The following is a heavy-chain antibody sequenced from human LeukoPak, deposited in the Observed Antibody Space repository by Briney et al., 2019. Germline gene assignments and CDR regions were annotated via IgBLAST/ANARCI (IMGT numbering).Heavy chain of an antibody. CDR1: GFTFSGSA. V-gene: IGHV3-73*01. CDR3: GKGSGMRVPIDY. J-gene: IGHJ4*02. D-gene: IGHD1-14*01. Sequence: PGGSLRLSCAVSGFTFSGSAMHWVRQASGKGLEWVGRIRSKANSYATAYAASVKGRFTISRDDSKNTAYLQMNSLKTEDTAVYYCGKGSGMRVPIDYWGQGTLVTVSS. CDR2: IRSKANSYAT.